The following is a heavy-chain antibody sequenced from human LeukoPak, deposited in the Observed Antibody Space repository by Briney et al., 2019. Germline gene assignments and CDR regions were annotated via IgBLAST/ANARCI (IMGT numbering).Heavy chain of an antibody. Sequence: PSETLSLTCTVSGGSISSYYWSWIRQPPGKGLEWIGYIYYSGSTNYNPSLKSRVTISVDTSKNQFSLKLSSVTAADTAVYYCARLGDYDFWSGTYWGQGTLVTVSS. CDR1: GGSISSYY. CDR3: ARLGDYDFWSGTY. CDR2: IYYSGST. V-gene: IGHV4-59*12. J-gene: IGHJ4*02. D-gene: IGHD3-3*01.